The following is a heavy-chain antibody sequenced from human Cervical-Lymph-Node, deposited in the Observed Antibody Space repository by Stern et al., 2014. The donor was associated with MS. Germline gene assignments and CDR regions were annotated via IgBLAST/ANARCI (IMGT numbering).Heavy chain of an antibody. V-gene: IGHV5-51*03. J-gene: IGHJ6*02. CDR3: ARPGDDTAKYGLDV. CDR1: GYTFATYW. D-gene: IGHD5-18*01. CDR2: IYPGDSDT. Sequence: EVQLEESGAEVKKPGESLKLSCKGSGYTFATYWIGWVRQMPGKGLEWMGIIYPGDSDTRYSPSFQAQVTIPADKSISTAYLHWSSLKASDTAMYYCARPGDDTAKYGLDVGGQGTTVTV.